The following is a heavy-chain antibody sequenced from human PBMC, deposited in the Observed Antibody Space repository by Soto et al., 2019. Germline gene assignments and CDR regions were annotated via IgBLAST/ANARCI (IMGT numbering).Heavy chain of an antibody. CDR2: VKSKTDGETV. Sequence: PGGSLRLSCAGSGFTFSNAWMSWVRQAPGKGLEWVGRVKSKTDGETVDYAAPVKGRFTISRDDSKNTTYLQMNSLKTEDTAVCYCTTDTAVTGSWNYYYYGMDVWGQGTTVTVSS. CDR3: TTDTAVTGSWNYYYYGMDV. V-gene: IGHV3-15*01. CDR1: GFTFSNAW. D-gene: IGHD6-13*01. J-gene: IGHJ6*01.